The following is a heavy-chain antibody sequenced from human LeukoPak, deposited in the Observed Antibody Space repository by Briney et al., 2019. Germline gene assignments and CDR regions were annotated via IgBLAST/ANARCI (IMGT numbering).Heavy chain of an antibody. V-gene: IGHV3-23*01. Sequence: GGSLRLSCTASGFSFSSFGMSWVRQAPGKGLEWVSTISASGANTHYADSVKGRFTISRDNSKNTLHLQMNILRVEDTALYYCAKDVGFCFGDSCSFFDYWGQGALVNVSS. CDR1: GFSFSSFG. D-gene: IGHD2-15*01. CDR3: AKDVGFCFGDSCSFFDY. J-gene: IGHJ4*02. CDR2: ISASGANT.